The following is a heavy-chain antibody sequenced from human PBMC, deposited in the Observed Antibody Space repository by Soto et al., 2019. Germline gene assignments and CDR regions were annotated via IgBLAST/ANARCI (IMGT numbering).Heavy chain of an antibody. CDR1: GFTFSSYA. CDR3: TKDRSSYYYGMDV. Sequence: GGSLRLSCAASGFTFSSYAMSWVRQAPGKGLEWVSAISGSGGSTYYADSVKGRFTISRDNSKNTLYLQMNSLRAEDTAVYYCTKDRSSYYYGMDVWGQGTTVTVSS. J-gene: IGHJ6*02. V-gene: IGHV3-23*01. CDR2: ISGSGGST. D-gene: IGHD6-19*01.